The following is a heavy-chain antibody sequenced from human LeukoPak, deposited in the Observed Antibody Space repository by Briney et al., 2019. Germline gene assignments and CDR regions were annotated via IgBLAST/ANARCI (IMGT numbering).Heavy chain of an antibody. CDR1: GFTFSSYW. CDR3: ARGSYQLVIILDY. J-gene: IGHJ4*02. V-gene: IGHV3-7*01. CDR2: IKQDGSEK. D-gene: IGHD3/OR15-3a*01. Sequence: QSGGSLRLSCAASGFTFSSYWMSWVRQAPGKGLEWVANIKQDGSEKYYVDSVKGRFTISRDNAKNSLYLQMNSLRAEDTAVYYCARGSYQLVIILDYWGQGTLVTVSS.